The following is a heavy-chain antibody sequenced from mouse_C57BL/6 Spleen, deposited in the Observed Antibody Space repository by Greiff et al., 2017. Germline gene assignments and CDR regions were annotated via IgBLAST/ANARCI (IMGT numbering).Heavy chain of an antibody. CDR2: ISDGGSYT. V-gene: IGHV5-4*03. D-gene: IGHD2-1*01. CDR3: ARGGYYGNYVGY. J-gene: IGHJ2*01. CDR1: GFTFSSYA. Sequence: DVKLVESGGGLVKPGGSLKLSCAASGFTFSSYAMSWVRQTPEKRLEWVATISDGGSYTYYPDNVKGRFTISRDNAKNNLYLQMSHLKSEDTAMYYCARGGYYGNYVGYWGQGTTLTVSS.